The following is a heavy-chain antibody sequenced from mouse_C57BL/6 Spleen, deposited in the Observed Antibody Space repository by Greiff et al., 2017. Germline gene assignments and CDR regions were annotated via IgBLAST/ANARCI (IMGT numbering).Heavy chain of an antibody. CDR3: ARPRVVDYAMDY. V-gene: IGHV5-17*01. D-gene: IGHD1-1*01. CDR2: ISSGSSTI. Sequence: EVMLVESGGGLVKPGGSLKLSCAASGFTFSDYGMHWVRQAPEKGLEWVAYISSGSSTIYYADTVKGRFTISRDNAKNTLFLQMTSLRSEDTAMYYCARPRVVDYAMDYWGQGTSVTVSS. J-gene: IGHJ4*01. CDR1: GFTFSDYG.